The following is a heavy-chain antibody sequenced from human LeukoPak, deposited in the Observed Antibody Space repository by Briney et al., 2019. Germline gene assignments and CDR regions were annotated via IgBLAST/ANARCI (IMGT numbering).Heavy chain of an antibody. D-gene: IGHD3-22*01. CDR1: GYTFTGYY. CDR3: ASGLETYYYDSSGYRSGY. Sequence: ASVKVSCKASGYTFTGYYMHWVRQAPGQGLEWMGWINPNSGGTNYAQKFQGRVTMTRDTSISTAYMELSRLRSDDTAVYYCASGLETYYYDSSGYRSGYWGQGTLVTVSS. CDR2: INPNSGGT. V-gene: IGHV1-2*02. J-gene: IGHJ4*02.